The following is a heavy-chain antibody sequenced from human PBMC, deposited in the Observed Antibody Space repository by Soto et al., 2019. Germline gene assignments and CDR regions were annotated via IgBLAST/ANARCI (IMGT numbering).Heavy chain of an antibody. CDR3: ARYGFTPRSSTSGHYGMDG. CDR1: GFTFSSYS. Sequence: GGSLRLSCAASGFTFSSYSMNWVRQAPGKGLEWVSYISSSSSTIYYADSVKGRFTISRDNAKNSLYLQMNSLRDEDTAVYYCARYGFTPRSSTSGHYGMDGWGQGTTVTVSS. D-gene: IGHD2-2*01. V-gene: IGHV3-48*02. CDR2: ISSSSSTI. J-gene: IGHJ6*02.